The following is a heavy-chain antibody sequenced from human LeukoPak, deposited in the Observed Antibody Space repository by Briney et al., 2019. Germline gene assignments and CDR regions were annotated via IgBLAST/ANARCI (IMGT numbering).Heavy chain of an antibody. CDR1: GFTFDDYA. V-gene: IGHV3-9*01. Sequence: GGSLRLSCVASGFTFDDYAMHWVRQAPGKGLEWVSGISWNSGSIGYADSVKGRFTISRDNAKNSLYLQMNSLRAEDTALYYCAKSTSWGQGTLVTVSS. CDR2: ISWNSGSI. J-gene: IGHJ4*02. CDR3: AKSTS. D-gene: IGHD2-2*01.